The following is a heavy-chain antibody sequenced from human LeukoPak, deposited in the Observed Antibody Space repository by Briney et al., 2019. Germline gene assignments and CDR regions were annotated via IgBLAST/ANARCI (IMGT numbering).Heavy chain of an antibody. Sequence: GRSLRLSCAASGFTLSSYPMHWVRQAPGKGLEWVAFISYEGISKYYADSVKGRFTISRDNAKNSLYLQMNSLRAEDTAVYYCARAHGYNWNVDYWGQGTLVTVSS. D-gene: IGHD1-20*01. CDR3: ARAHGYNWNVDY. J-gene: IGHJ4*02. CDR1: GFTLSSYP. V-gene: IGHV3-30-3*01. CDR2: ISYEGISK.